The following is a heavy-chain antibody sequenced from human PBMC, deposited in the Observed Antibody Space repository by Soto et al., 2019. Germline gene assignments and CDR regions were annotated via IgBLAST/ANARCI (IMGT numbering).Heavy chain of an antibody. V-gene: IGHV4-31*03. J-gene: IGHJ4*01. Sequence: QVQLEESGPGLVKPSQTLSLTCSVSDGSFNTSGFFWNWIRQHPGKGLEWIGYIYNTGSAFYNPSLKSRVDLSVHTSNNHFSLRLHSLTVADTAVYFCARGVVVTGNFDSWGHGTLVTVSS. D-gene: IGHD3-10*01. CDR3: ARGVVVTGNFDS. CDR1: DGSFNTSGFF. CDR2: IYNTGSA.